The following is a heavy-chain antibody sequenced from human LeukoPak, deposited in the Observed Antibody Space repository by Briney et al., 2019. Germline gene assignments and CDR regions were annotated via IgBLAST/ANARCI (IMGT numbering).Heavy chain of an antibody. D-gene: IGHD4-4*01. J-gene: IGHJ3*01. V-gene: IGHV6-1*01. CDR1: GDSVFSRAAS. CDR3: ARDAGNHILQAFDV. CDR2: TYYRSKWYS. Sequence: SGPRLVKPSQTLSLTCAISGDSVFSRAASWNWIRQSPSRGLEWLGRTYYRSKWYSEYAGSVSGRITIDADTSKNQFFLQLYSVTPEDMAVYYCARDAGNHILQAFDVWGQGTMVTVSS.